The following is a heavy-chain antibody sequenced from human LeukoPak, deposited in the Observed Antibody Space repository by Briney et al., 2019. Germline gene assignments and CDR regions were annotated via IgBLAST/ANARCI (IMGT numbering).Heavy chain of an antibody. Sequence: GGSLRLSCAASGFTFSSYGMHWVRQAPGKGLEWVAVVWYDGSNKYYADSVKGRFTISRDTSKNTLYLQMNSLRPEDTAVYYCARDLYGDPYYFDYWGQGTLVTVSS. D-gene: IGHD4-17*01. CDR2: VWYDGSNK. CDR1: GFTFSSYG. V-gene: IGHV3-33*01. J-gene: IGHJ4*02. CDR3: ARDLYGDPYYFDY.